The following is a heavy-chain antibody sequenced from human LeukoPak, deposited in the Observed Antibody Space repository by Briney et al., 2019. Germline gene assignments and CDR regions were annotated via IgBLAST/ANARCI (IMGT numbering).Heavy chain of an antibody. V-gene: IGHV1-2*02. CDR1: GYTFTGYY. CDR3: ARDGGTYDSSGYYSHNWFDP. D-gene: IGHD3-22*01. Sequence: ASVKVSCKASGYTFTGYYMHWVRQAPGQGLEWMGWINPNSGGTNYAQKFQGRVTMTRDTSISTAYMELSRLRSDDTAVYYCARDGGTYDSSGYYSHNWFDPWGQGTLVTVSS. CDR2: INPNSGGT. J-gene: IGHJ5*02.